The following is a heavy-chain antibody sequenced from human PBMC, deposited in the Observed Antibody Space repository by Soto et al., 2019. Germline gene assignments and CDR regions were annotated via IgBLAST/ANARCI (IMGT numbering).Heavy chain of an antibody. Sequence: GASVKVSCKASGGTFSSYGISWVRQAPGQGLEWMGGINPVFGTANYAQKFQGRVTITRDTSASTAYMELSSLRSEDTAVYYCARGYLLWFGELHIDYWGQGTLVTVSS. CDR2: INPVFGTA. D-gene: IGHD3-10*01. J-gene: IGHJ4*02. CDR3: ARGYLLWFGELHIDY. CDR1: GGTFSSYG. V-gene: IGHV1-69*05.